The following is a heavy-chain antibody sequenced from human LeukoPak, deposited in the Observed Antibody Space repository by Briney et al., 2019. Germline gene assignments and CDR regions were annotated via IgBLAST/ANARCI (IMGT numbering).Heavy chain of an antibody. J-gene: IGHJ4*02. Sequence: GASVKVSCKASGYTFTGYYMHWVRQAPGQGLEWMGWINPNSGGTNYAQKFQGRVTMTRDTSISTAYMELSRLRSDDTAVYYCARGAFNYYDSSDYYYHYWGQGTLVTVSS. CDR1: GYTFTGYY. D-gene: IGHD3-22*01. V-gene: IGHV1-2*02. CDR2: INPNSGGT. CDR3: ARGAFNYYDSSDYYYHY.